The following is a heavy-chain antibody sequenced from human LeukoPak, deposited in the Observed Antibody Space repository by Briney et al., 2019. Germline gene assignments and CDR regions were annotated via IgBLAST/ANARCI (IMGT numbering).Heavy chain of an antibody. CDR2: INPNSGGT. V-gene: IGHV1-2*02. J-gene: IGHJ5*02. Sequence: ASVKVSCKASGYTFTGYYMHWVRQAPGQGLECMGWINPNSGGTNYAQKFQGRVTMTRDTSISTAYMEPSRLRSDDTAVYYCARSPSSWYLHWFDPWGQGTLVTVSS. CDR1: GYTFTGYY. D-gene: IGHD6-13*01. CDR3: ARSPSSWYLHWFDP.